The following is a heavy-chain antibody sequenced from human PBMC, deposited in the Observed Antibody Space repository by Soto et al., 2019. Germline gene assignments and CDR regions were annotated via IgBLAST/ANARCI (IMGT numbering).Heavy chain of an antibody. Sequence: GGSLRLSCAASGFTVSNNYMIWFRLPPGKGLEWGSLIYSGGTTYYADSVKGRFTISRDNSKNTLYLQMNSLRVEDTAVYYCARNGWGMATVGLWGPGTLVTVSS. CDR3: ARNGWGMATVGL. V-gene: IGHV3-53*01. CDR1: GFTVSNNY. J-gene: IGHJ4*02. CDR2: IYSGGTT. D-gene: IGHD4-4*01.